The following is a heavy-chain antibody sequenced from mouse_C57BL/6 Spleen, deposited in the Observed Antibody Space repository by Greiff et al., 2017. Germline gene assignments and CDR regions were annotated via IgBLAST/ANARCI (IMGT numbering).Heavy chain of an antibody. CDR3: ASGTAQATYAMDY. CDR2: IYPGDGDT. J-gene: IGHJ4*01. D-gene: IGHD3-2*02. Sequence: VKLLESGPELVKPGASVKLSCKASGYAFSSSWMNWVKQRPGKGLEWVGRIYPGDGDTNYNGQFKGKATLTADNSSSTAYMQLISLTSEESAVYFCASGTAQATYAMDYWGQGTSVTVSS. V-gene: IGHV1-82*01. CDR1: GYAFSSSW.